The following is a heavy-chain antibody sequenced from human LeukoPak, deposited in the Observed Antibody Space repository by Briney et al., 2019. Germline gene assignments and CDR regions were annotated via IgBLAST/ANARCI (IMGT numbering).Heavy chain of an antibody. CDR2: INPSGGST. CDR1: GYTFTSYY. V-gene: IGHV1-46*01. J-gene: IGHJ3*02. Sequence: RASVKVSCKASGYTFTSYYMHWVRQAPGQGLEWMGIINPSGGSTSYAQKFQGRVTMTRDTSTSTVYMELSSLRSEDTAVYYCATVWNTDAFDIWGQGTMVTVSS. CDR3: ATVWNTDAFDI. D-gene: IGHD1-1*01.